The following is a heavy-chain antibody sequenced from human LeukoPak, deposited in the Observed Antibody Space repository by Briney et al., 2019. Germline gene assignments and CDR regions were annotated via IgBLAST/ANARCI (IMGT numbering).Heavy chain of an antibody. D-gene: IGHD6-19*01. CDR1: GFGIGGFA. J-gene: IGHJ4*02. CDR3: ARDRGSGWHTFDY. Sequence: GGSLRLSCAASGFGIGGFAMIWVRQAPGKGLEWVSSISSSTTYMFYADSVRGRFTISRDNAKNSLYLQMNSLRAEDTAVYYCARDRGSGWHTFDYWGQGTLVTVSS. CDR2: ISSSTTYM. V-gene: IGHV3-21*01.